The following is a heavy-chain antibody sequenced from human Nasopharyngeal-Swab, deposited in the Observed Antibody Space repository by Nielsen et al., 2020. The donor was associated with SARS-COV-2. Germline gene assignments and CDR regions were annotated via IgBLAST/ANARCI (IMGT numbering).Heavy chain of an antibody. D-gene: IGHD3-10*01. V-gene: IGHV1-8*01. CDR3: ARERMVRGQISTYGMDV. J-gene: IGHJ6*02. Sequence: ASVKVSCKASGYTFTSYDINWVRQATGQGLEWMGWMNPNSGNAGYAQKFQGRVTMTRNTSISTAYMELSSLRSEDTAVYYCARERMVRGQISTYGMDVWDQGTTVTVSS. CDR2: MNPNSGNA. CDR1: GYTFTSYD.